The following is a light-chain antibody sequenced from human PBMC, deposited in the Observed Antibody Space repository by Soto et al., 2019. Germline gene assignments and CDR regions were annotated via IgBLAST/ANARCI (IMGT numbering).Light chain of an antibody. CDR1: SSDVGGYNY. V-gene: IGLV2-14*01. J-gene: IGLJ1*01. Sequence: QSALTQPASVCGAPGQSFTISCTGTSSDVGGYNYVSWYQQHPGKAPKLMIYDVSNRPSGVSNRFSGSKSGNTASLTISGLLAEDETEYSCSSYTTSSTPYVFGAGTK. CDR2: DVS. CDR3: SSYTTSSTPYV.